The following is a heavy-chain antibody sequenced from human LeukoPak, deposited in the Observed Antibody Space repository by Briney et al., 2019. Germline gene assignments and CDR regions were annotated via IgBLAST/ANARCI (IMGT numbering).Heavy chain of an antibody. CDR3: ARVYHYDSSGYGNWFDP. V-gene: IGHV1-2*02. D-gene: IGHD3-22*01. Sequence: ASVKVSCKASGYTFTGYYMHWVRQAPGQGLEWMGWINPNSGGTNYAQKFQGRVTMTRDTSISTAYMELSRLRSDDTAVYYCARVYHYDSSGYGNWFDPWGQGTLVTVSS. CDR1: GYTFTGYY. CDR2: INPNSGGT. J-gene: IGHJ5*02.